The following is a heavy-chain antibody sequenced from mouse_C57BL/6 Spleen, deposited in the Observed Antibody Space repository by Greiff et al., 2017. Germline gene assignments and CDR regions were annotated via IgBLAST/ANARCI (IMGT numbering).Heavy chain of an antibody. D-gene: IGHD1-1*01. CDR3: TGENYYDSSSYGDMDY. V-gene: IGHV1-15*01. CDR2: IDPETGGT. CDR1: GYTFTDYE. Sequence: QVQLQQSGAELVRPGASVTLSCKASGYTFTDYEMHWVKQTPVHGLEWIGAIDPETGGTAYNQKFKGKAILTADKSSSTAYMELRSLTSEDSAVYDGTGENYYDSSSYGDMDYWGQGTTLTVSS. J-gene: IGHJ2*01.